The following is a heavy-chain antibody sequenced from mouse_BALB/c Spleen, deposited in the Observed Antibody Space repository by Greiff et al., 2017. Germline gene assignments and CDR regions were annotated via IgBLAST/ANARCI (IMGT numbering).Heavy chain of an antibody. CDR2: ILPGSGST. CDR3: ARGDYDAGYYAMDY. Sequence: QVQLQQSGAELMKPGASVKISCKATGYTFSSYWIEWVKQRPGHGLEWIGEILPGSGSTNYNEKFKGKATFTADTSSNTAYMQLSSLTSEDSAVYYCARGDYDAGYYAMDYWGQGTSVTVSS. CDR1: GYTFSSYW. V-gene: IGHV1-9*01. D-gene: IGHD2-4*01. J-gene: IGHJ4*01.